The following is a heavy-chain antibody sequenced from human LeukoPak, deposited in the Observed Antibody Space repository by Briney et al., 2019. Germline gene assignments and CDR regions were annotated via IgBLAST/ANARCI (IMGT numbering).Heavy chain of an antibody. CDR2: MNPNSGNT. Sequence: ASVKVSCKASGYTFTSYDINWVRQAAGQGLEWMGWMNPNSGNTGYAQKFQGRITMDRNTSISTAYMELSSLASEDTAVYFCARRYDSGSYHLPHWGQGTLVTVSS. V-gene: IGHV1-8*01. J-gene: IGHJ4*02. D-gene: IGHD3-10*01. CDR1: GYTFTSYD. CDR3: ARRYDSGSYHLPH.